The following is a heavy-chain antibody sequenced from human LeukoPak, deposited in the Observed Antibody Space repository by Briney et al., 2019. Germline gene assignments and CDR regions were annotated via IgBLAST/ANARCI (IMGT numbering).Heavy chain of an antibody. CDR1: GFPFSVYG. D-gene: IGHD3-10*02. CDR2: VGHDGTFQ. J-gene: IGHJ4*02. CDR3: ARDKGRGRYVDD. V-gene: IGHV3-33*01. Sequence: GGSLRLSCAASGFPFSVYGMHWGRQAPGKGLEWLTVVGHDGTFQRYADSVKGRFTISRDNSMNTLYLQMNSLRVDDTSVYYCARDKGRGRYVDDWGQGTLVVVSS.